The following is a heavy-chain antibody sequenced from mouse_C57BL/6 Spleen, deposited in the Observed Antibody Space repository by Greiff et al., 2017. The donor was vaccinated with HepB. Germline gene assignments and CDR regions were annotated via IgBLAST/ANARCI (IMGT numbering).Heavy chain of an antibody. Sequence: VQLQQPGAELVKPGASVKLSCKASGYTFTSYWMQWVKQRPGQGLEWIGEIDPSDSYTNYNQKFKGKATLTVDTSSSTAYMQLSSLTSEDSAVYYCAREGDDWGQGTSVTVSS. V-gene: IGHV1-50*01. CDR3: AREGDD. J-gene: IGHJ4*01. CDR2: IDPSDSYT. CDR1: GYTFTSYW.